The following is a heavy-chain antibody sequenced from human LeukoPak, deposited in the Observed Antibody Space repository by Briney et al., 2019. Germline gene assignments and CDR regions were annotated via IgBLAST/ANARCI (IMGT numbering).Heavy chain of an antibody. CDR1: GFTFSSYW. CDR2: IKQDGSEK. V-gene: IGHV3-7*01. D-gene: IGHD3-10*02. CDR3: AELGITMIGGV. J-gene: IGHJ6*04. Sequence: PGGSLRLSCAASGFTFSSYWMSWVRQAPGKGLEWVANIKQDGSEKYYVDSVRGRFTISRDNAKNSLYLQMNSLGPEDTAVYYCAELGITMIGGVWGKGTTVTISS.